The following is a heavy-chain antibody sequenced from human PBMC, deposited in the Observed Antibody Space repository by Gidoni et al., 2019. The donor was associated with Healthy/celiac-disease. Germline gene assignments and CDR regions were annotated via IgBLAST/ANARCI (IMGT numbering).Heavy chain of an antibody. J-gene: IGHJ6*02. CDR2: INHSGST. CDR1: GGSFSGYY. CDR3: ARDVNVYYGMDV. V-gene: IGHV4-34*01. D-gene: IGHD3-10*02. Sequence: QVQLQQWGAGLLKPSEPLSLTCAVYGGSFSGYYWSWIRQPPGKGLEWIGEINHSGSTNYNPSLKSRVTISVDTSKNQFSLKLSSVTAADTAVYYCARDVNVYYGMDVWGQGTTVTVSS.